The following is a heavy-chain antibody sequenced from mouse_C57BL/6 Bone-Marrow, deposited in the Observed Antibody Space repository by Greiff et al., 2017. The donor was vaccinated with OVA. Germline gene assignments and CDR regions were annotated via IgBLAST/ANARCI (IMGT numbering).Heavy chain of an antibody. CDR2: ISSGSSTI. J-gene: IGHJ1*03. CDR3: ARINYWYFDV. V-gene: IGHV5-17*01. Sequence: EVKLVESGGGLVKPGGSLKLSCAASGMHWVRQAPEKGLEWVAYISSGSSTIYYADTVKGRFTLSRDNAKNTLFLQMTSLRSEDTAMYYCARINYWYFDVWGTGTTVTVSS. CDR1: G.